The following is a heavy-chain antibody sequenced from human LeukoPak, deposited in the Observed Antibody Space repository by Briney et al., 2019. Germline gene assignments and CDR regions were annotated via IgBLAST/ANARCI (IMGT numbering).Heavy chain of an antibody. J-gene: IGHJ6*04. V-gene: IGHV4-39*01. CDR3: AGKGGLPVDV. CDR2: IYYSGST. CDR1: GGSISSSSYY. Sequence: SETLSLTCTVSGGSISSSSYYWGWIRQPPGKGLEWIGSIYYSGSTYYNPSLKSRVTISVDTSKNQFSLKLSSVTAADTAVYYCAGKGGLPVDVWGKGTTVTVSS. D-gene: IGHD2-15*01.